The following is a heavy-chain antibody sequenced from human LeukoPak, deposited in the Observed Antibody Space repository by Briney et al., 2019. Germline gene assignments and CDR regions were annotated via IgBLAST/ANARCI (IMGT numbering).Heavy chain of an antibody. D-gene: IGHD5-18*01. Sequence: ASVKVSCKASGYTFPNYDINWVRQATGQGLEWMGWMNFNSGNTGYAQKFQGRVTMTTNTAISTVYMELSSLKSEDTAIYYCANVGLGNTAIHIWGQGTMVTVSS. V-gene: IGHV1-8*01. CDR1: GYTFPNYD. J-gene: IGHJ3*02. CDR3: ANVGLGNTAIHI. CDR2: MNFNSGNT.